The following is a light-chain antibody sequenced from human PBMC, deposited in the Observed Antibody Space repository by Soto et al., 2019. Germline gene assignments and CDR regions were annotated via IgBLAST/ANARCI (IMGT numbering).Light chain of an antibody. Sequence: DIVMTQSPDSLAVSLGERATINCKSSQSVLYSSNNKNYLAWYQQKPGQPPKLLIYWASTRESGVPDRFSGGGSGTDFTLTISSLQAEDVAVYYCQQYYNTPYTFGLGTQLEIK. CDR2: WAS. CDR3: QQYYNTPYT. V-gene: IGKV4-1*01. J-gene: IGKJ2*01. CDR1: QSVLYSSNNKNY.